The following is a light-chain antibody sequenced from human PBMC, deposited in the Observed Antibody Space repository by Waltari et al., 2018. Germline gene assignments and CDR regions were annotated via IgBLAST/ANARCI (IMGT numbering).Light chain of an antibody. CDR1: RLRRYF. CDR3: HSRETFSTRL. CDR2: GPD. J-gene: IGLJ2*01. Sequence: SSDLTQDPSLSVALGQPVRFTCQGARLRRYFASWYQQRPGQAPILLLYGPDNRPSGIPDRFSGSTSGNTASLTITGAQAEDEADYYCHSRETFSTRLFGGGTRLTV. V-gene: IGLV3-19*01.